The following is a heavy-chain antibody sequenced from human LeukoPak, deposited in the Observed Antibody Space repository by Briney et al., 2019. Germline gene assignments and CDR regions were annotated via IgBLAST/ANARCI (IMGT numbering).Heavy chain of an antibody. CDR1: GGSFSGYY. D-gene: IGHD3-10*01. CDR3: ARGNYYGSGSYSGRTTWNWFDP. CDR2: INHSGST. V-gene: IGHV4-34*01. J-gene: IGHJ5*02. Sequence: PSETLSLTCAVYGGSFSGYYWSWIRQPPGKGLEWIGEINHSGSTNYNPSLKSRVTISVDTSKNQFSLKLSSVTAADTAVYYCARGNYYGSGSYSGRTTWNWFDPWGQGTLVTVSS.